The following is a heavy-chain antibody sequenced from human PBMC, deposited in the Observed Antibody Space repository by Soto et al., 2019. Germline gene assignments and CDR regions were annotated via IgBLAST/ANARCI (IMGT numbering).Heavy chain of an antibody. V-gene: IGHV2-5*02. D-gene: IGHD3-16*02. J-gene: IGHJ5*02. CDR2: SYWEDDK. CDR1: GFSLTTSGLG. CDR3: AHRRYAPKDGNWFDP. Sequence: SGPTLVNPTQTLTLTCTFSGFSLTTSGLGVGWIRQPPGKALEWLALSYWEDDKRYSPSLKSRLTITRDTSKNQVVLTMTSMDPVDTATYYCAHRRYAPKDGNWFDPWGPGILVTVSS.